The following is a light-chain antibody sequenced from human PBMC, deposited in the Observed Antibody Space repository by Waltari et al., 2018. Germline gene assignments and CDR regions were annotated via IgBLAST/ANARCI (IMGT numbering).Light chain of an antibody. CDR1: QTVYQY. J-gene: IGKJ4*01. V-gene: IGKV1-39*01. Sequence: DVQMTQSPSSLSASVGDIVTITCRASQTVYQYLNWYQQRQGQVPRLLIYTASTLQSGVPSRFSGSGSGTDFTLTITGLQPEDVGIYYCQQTSRTPLTFGGGTKVELK. CDR2: TAS. CDR3: QQTSRTPLT.